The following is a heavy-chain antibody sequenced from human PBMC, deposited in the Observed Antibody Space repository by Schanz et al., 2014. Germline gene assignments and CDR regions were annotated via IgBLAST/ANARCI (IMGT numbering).Heavy chain of an antibody. CDR3: AKGSRSGSKVMDV. CDR2: INSVGSNT. D-gene: IGHD3-10*01. V-gene: IGHV3-74*02. J-gene: IGHJ6*03. CDR1: GFTFSSHW. Sequence: VQLVESGGGLVQPGGSLRLSCAASGFTFSSHWMHWVRQDPGKGLVWVARINSVGSNTDYADSVTGRFTISRDNAKNSLYLQMNSLRPEDTALYYCAKGSRSGSKVMDVWGKGTTVTVSS.